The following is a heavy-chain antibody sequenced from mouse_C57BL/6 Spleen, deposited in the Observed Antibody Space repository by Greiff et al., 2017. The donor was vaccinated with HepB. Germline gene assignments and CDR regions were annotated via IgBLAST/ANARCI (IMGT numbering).Heavy chain of an antibody. D-gene: IGHD2-1*01. CDR3: TRGGYYGTYWYFDV. V-gene: IGHV1-5*01. CDR2: IYPGNSDT. J-gene: IGHJ1*03. CDR1: GYTFTSYW. Sequence: VHVKQSGTVLARPGASVKMSCKTSGYTFTSYWMHWVKQRPGQGLEWIGAIYPGNSDTSYNQKFKGKAKLTAVTSASTAYMELSSLTNEDSAVYYCTRGGYYGTYWYFDVWGTGTTVTVSS.